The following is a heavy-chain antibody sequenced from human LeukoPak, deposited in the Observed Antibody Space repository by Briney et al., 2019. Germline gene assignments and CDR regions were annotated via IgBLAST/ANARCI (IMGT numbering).Heavy chain of an antibody. Sequence: PSETLSLTCTVSGGSISSGGYYWSWIRQHPGKGLEWIGCIYYSGSTYYNPSLKSRVTISVDTSKNQFSLKLSSVTAADTAVYYCARVRWLLPNDWGQGTLVTVSS. CDR1: GGSISSGGYY. J-gene: IGHJ4*02. CDR2: IYYSGST. D-gene: IGHD3-22*01. CDR3: ARVRWLLPND. V-gene: IGHV4-31*03.